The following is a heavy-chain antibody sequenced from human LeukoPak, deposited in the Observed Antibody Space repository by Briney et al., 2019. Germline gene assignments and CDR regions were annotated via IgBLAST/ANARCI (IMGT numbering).Heavy chain of an antibody. D-gene: IGHD2-8*01. Sequence: GGSLRLSCAASGFTFSSYAMSWVRQAPGKGLEWVSAISGSGGSTYYADSVEGRFTISRDNSKNTLYLQMNSLRAEDTAVYYCAKDSGVVLMVYAPDAFDIWGQGTMVTVSS. J-gene: IGHJ3*02. CDR3: AKDSGVVLMVYAPDAFDI. CDR1: GFTFSSYA. CDR2: ISGSGGST. V-gene: IGHV3-23*01.